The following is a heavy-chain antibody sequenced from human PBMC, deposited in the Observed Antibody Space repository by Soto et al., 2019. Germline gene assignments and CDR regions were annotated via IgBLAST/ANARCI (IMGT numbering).Heavy chain of an antibody. CDR3: AKDQLLHYYYGMDV. CDR2: ISYDGSNK. D-gene: IGHD3-10*01. V-gene: IGHV3-30*18. CDR1: GFTFSSYG. J-gene: IGHJ6*02. Sequence: PGGSLRLSCAASGFTFSSYGMHWVRQAPGKGLEWVAVISYDGSNKYYADSVKGRFTISRDNSKNTLYLQMNSLRAEDTAVYYCAKDQLLHYYYGMDVWGQGTTVTVSS.